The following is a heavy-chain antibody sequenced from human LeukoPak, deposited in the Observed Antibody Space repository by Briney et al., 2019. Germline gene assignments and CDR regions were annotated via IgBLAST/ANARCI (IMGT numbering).Heavy chain of an antibody. J-gene: IGHJ6*02. CDR2: MNPNSGNT. Sequence: ASVKVSCKSSGYTFTSYDINWVRQGTGQGLEWMGWMNPNSGNTGYAQKFQGRVTMTRNTSISTAYMELSSLRSEDTAVYYCARAPENYGDYDYYYFGMDVWGQGTTVTVSS. V-gene: IGHV1-8*01. D-gene: IGHD4-17*01. CDR3: ARAPENYGDYDYYYFGMDV. CDR1: GYTFTSYD.